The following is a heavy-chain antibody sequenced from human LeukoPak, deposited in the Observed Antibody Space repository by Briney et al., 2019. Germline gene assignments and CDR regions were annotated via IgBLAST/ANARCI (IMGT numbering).Heavy chain of an antibody. J-gene: IGHJ4*02. D-gene: IGHD1-26*01. CDR1: DGYISNYY. CDR2: IHSSGST. Sequence: SETLSLTCSVSDGYISNYYLSWIRQPAGKRLEWIGRIHSSGSTSYNPSLKSRVTMSIDTSQSQFSLKLSSVTAADTAVYYCAKTNMQWDLRAAHFDCWGQGTLVTVSS. CDR3: AKTNMQWDLRAAHFDC. V-gene: IGHV4-4*07.